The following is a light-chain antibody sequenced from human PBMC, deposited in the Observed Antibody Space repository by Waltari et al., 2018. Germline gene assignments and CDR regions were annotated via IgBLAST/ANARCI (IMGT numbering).Light chain of an antibody. J-gene: IGKJ2*01. CDR2: WGS. CDR3: QQYYITPYT. Sequence: VMTQSQDFLAVSLGERPTISCKSSTSVLYSSNDKNYLAWYQKKPGQAPKLLIYWGSTRDSGVPDRFSGSGSGTDFALTISSLQAEDVAVYYCQQYYITPYTFGQGTRLEIK. CDR1: TSVLYSSNDKNY. V-gene: IGKV4-1*01.